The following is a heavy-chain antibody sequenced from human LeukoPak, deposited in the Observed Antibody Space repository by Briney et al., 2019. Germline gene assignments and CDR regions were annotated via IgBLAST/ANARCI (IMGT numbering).Heavy chain of an antibody. Sequence: GGSLRLSCAASGFTVNTHYMTWVRQAPGKGLEWVSVMYNDGTTYYAAAVKGRFLFSRDNGKNMLFLQMDSLRPADTADYYCARGVSASGSFDSWGQGTLVTVSS. CDR3: ARGVSASGSFDS. CDR1: GFTVNTHY. V-gene: IGHV3-66*01. D-gene: IGHD3-10*01. CDR2: MYNDGTT. J-gene: IGHJ4*02.